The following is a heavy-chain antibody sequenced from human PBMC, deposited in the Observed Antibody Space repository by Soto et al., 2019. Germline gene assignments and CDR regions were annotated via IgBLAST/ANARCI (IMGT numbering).Heavy chain of an antibody. Sequence: EVQLAESGGGLAQPGGSLRLSCVASGFTLSGYAMDWVRQAPGKGLEYVSGISSNGVGTYYANSVQGRFTISRDNSKNTVYLQMGSLRPEDMAVYYCARRARQDFYYMDVWGKGTTVTVSS. CDR1: GFTLSGYA. CDR2: ISSNGVGT. V-gene: IGHV3-64*01. D-gene: IGHD6-6*01. J-gene: IGHJ6*03. CDR3: ARRARQDFYYMDV.